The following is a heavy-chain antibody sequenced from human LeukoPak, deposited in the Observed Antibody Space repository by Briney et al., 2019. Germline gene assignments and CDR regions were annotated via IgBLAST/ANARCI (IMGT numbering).Heavy chain of an antibody. CDR1: GFTFSSYG. V-gene: IGHV3-33*03. CDR3: ARARVGATYFAFDI. J-gene: IGHJ3*02. D-gene: IGHD1-26*01. CDR2: IWYDGSNK. Sequence: GGSLRLSCAASGFTFSSYGMRWVRQAPGRGLEWVALIWYDGSNKYYADSVKGRFTISRDNAKNTLYLQMNSLRAEDTAVYYCARARVGATYFAFDIWGQGTVVTVSS.